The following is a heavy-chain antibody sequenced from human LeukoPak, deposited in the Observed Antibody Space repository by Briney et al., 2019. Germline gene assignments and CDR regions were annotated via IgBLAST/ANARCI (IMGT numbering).Heavy chain of an antibody. Sequence: GASVKVSCKASRYTLTDYYMHWVRQAPGQGLEWMGWINPNSGGTNYAQKFQGRVTMTRDTSISTAYMELSRLRSDDTAVYYCARGGWSLGYCSSSSCLDWFDPWGQGTLVTVSS. V-gene: IGHV1-2*02. CDR3: ARGGWSLGYCSSSSCLDWFDP. J-gene: IGHJ5*02. CDR1: RYTLTDYY. CDR2: INPNSGGT. D-gene: IGHD2-2*01.